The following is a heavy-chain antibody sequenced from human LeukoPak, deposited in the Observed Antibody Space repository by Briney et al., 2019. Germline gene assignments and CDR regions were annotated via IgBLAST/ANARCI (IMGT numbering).Heavy chain of an antibody. D-gene: IGHD5-12*01. CDR2: IKSKTDGGTT. V-gene: IGHV3-15*01. J-gene: IGHJ3*02. CDR3: TTEDIVASDAFDI. Sequence: GGSLRLSCAASGFTFSNAWMSWVRQAPGKGLEWDGRIKSKTDGGTTDYAAPVKGRFTISRDDSKNTLYLQMNSLKTEDTAVYYCTTEDIVASDAFDIWGQGTMVTVSS. CDR1: GFTFSNAW.